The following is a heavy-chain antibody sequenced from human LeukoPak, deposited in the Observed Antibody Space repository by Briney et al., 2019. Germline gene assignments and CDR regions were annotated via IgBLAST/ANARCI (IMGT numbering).Heavy chain of an antibody. J-gene: IGHJ4*02. Sequence: GGSLRLPCAASGFTVSSNYMSWVRQAPGKGLEWVSVIYSGGSTYYADSVKGRFTISRDNSKNTLYLQMNSLRAEDTAVYYCARSTYYYDSSGYYPLDYWGQGTLVTVSS. CDR3: ARSTYYYDSSGYYPLDY. V-gene: IGHV3-66*01. CDR1: GFTVSSNY. D-gene: IGHD3-22*01. CDR2: IYSGGST.